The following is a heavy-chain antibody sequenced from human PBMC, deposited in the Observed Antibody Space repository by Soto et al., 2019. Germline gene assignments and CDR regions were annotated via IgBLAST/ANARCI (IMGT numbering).Heavy chain of an antibody. Sequence: PSETLSLTCTVSGGSISSYYWSWIRQPPGKGLESIGFIYNSGSTNYNPSLKSRVTISMGTSRNQFSLILSSVTAADTAVYYCARPTYYYDSSGPPAYWGQGTLVTVSS. CDR2: IYNSGST. CDR3: ARPTYYYDSSGPPAY. D-gene: IGHD3-22*01. J-gene: IGHJ4*02. V-gene: IGHV4-59*01. CDR1: GGSISSYY.